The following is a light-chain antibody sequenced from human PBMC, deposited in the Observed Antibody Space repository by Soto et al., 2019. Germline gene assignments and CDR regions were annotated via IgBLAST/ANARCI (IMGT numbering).Light chain of an antibody. CDR2: EVS. Sequence: QSVLTQPASVSGSPGQSITISCTGTSSDVGGYNYVSWYQQHPGKAPKLMIYEVSNRPSGVSNRFSGSKSGNTASLTISWLPAEGEGDYYCSSYTSSSTPVFGGGTKVTVL. J-gene: IGLJ3*02. V-gene: IGLV2-14*01. CDR3: SSYTSSSTPV. CDR1: SSDVGGYNY.